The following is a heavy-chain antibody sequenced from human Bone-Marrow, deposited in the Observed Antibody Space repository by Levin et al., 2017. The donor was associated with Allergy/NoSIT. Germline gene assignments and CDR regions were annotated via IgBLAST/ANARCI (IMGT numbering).Heavy chain of an antibody. V-gene: IGHV5-51*01. J-gene: IGHJ5*02. CDR3: ATSRSGNYNWFDP. CDR2: IYPGDSDT. Sequence: KGLEWVGIIYPGDSDTRYNPSYEGQVTISADKSINTAYLQWRSLKASDTAMYYCATSRSGNYNWFDPWGQGTLVTVSS. D-gene: IGHD6-19*01.